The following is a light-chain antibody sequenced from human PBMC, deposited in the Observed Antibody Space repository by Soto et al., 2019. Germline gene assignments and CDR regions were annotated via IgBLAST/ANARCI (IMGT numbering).Light chain of an antibody. CDR2: AAS. CDR1: QRISNY. Sequence: DIQMTQSPSSLSASVGDRVTITCRASQRISNYLNWYQQKPGKAPKLLIYAASSLQSGVPSRFSGSGYGTDFTLTISSLQPEDFATYYCQQSYSSPHMYTFGQGNKLEIK. CDR3: QQSYSSPHMYT. J-gene: IGKJ2*01. V-gene: IGKV1-39*01.